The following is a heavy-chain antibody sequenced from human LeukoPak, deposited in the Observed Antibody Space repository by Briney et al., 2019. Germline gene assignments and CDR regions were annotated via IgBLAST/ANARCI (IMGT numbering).Heavy chain of an antibody. Sequence: GGSLRLSCAASGFIFSNYGMNWVRQAPGKGLEWVSYISSSSTIYYADSVKGRFTISRDNAKNSLYLQMNSLRDEDTAVYYCARDGDSNLNWFDPWGQGTLVTVSS. V-gene: IGHV3-48*02. J-gene: IGHJ5*02. CDR1: GFIFSNYG. CDR2: ISSSSTI. D-gene: IGHD4-11*01. CDR3: ARDGDSNLNWFDP.